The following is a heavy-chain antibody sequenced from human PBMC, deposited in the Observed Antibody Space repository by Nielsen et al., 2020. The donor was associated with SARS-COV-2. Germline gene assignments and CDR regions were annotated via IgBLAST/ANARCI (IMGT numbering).Heavy chain of an antibody. CDR3: ARRRWDVAAAGTLDYYYFYMDV. CDR2: VYYSGST. CDR1: RDSVSSGSYY. Sequence: SETLSLTCTVSRDSVSSGSYYWGWIRQPPGKGLEWIGFVYYSGSTNYNPSLKSRITMSVDTSKNQFSLKLSSVTAADTAVYYCARRRWDVAAAGTLDYYYFYMDVWGKGTTVTVSS. V-gene: IGHV4-61*01. J-gene: IGHJ6*03. D-gene: IGHD6-13*01.